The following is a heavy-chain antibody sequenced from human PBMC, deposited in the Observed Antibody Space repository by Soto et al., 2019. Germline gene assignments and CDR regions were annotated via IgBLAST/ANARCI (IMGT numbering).Heavy chain of an antibody. CDR1: GYTFTSYG. Sequence: ASVKVSCKASGYTFTSYGISWVRQAPGQGLEWMGWISAYNGNTNYAQKLQGRVTMTTDTSTSTAYMELRSLRSDDTAVYYCARSGYDFWSGSTLGFRYYYYYGMDVWGQGTTVTVSS. D-gene: IGHD3-3*01. V-gene: IGHV1-18*01. CDR3: ARSGYDFWSGSTLGFRYYYYYGMDV. J-gene: IGHJ6*02. CDR2: ISAYNGNT.